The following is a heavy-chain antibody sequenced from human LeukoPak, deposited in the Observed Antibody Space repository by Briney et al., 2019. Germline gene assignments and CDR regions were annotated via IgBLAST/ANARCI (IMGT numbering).Heavy chain of an antibody. J-gene: IGHJ6*02. D-gene: IGHD2-2*02. CDR2: IYYSGST. CDR3: ARVGCSSTSCSTNYGMDV. Sequence: SETLSLTCTVSGGSISSYYWSWIRQPPGKGLEWIGHIYYSGSTNYNPSLKSRVTISVDTSKNQFSLKVSSVTAADTAVYYCARVGCSSTSCSTNYGMDVWGQETTVTVSS. V-gene: IGHV4-59*01. CDR1: GGSISSYY.